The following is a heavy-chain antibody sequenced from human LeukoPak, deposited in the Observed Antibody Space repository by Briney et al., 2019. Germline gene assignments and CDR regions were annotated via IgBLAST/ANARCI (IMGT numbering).Heavy chain of an antibody. CDR2: TYHSGST. D-gene: IGHD4-17*01. J-gene: IGHJ4*02. Sequence: PSETLSLTCTVSGGSMSSGDYYWSWIRQPPGRGLEWIGYTYHSGSTYYNPSLKSRVTISVGTSQNQFSLRLSSVTAADTAVYYCASRSAVTTHFDFWRQGTLVTVSS. CDR1: GGSMSSGDYY. CDR3: ASRSAVTTHFDF. V-gene: IGHV4-30-4*01.